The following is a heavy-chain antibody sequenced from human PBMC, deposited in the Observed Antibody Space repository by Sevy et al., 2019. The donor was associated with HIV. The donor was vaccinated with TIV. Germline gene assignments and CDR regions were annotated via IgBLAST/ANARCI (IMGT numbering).Heavy chain of an antibody. CDR2: INPNDRVT. CDR3: ARLTTMTTSDLYGMDV. CDR1: GYTFTDYY. D-gene: IGHD4-17*01. Sequence: ASVKVSCKASGYTFTDYYIHWVRQAPGQGLERMAWINPNDRVTNYAQRFQGGVTVTRDTSISTAYMELRRLRSDDTAIYYCARLTTMTTSDLYGMDVWGQGTLVTVSS. J-gene: IGHJ6*02. V-gene: IGHV1-2*02.